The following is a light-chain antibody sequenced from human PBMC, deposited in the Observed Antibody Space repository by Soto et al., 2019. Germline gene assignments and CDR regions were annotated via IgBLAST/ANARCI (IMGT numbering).Light chain of an antibody. CDR3: QQYNKWLLT. CDR2: EAS. V-gene: IGKV3-15*01. CDR1: QGGRTN. J-gene: IGKJ4*01. Sequence: EVLMTQSPATVSASPGETATLSCRASQGGRTNLAWYQQKPGQAPRLLIYEASTRATGVPVRFSGSGSGTDFTLTISSLQSEDFAVYYCQQYNKWLLTFGEGTKVEIK.